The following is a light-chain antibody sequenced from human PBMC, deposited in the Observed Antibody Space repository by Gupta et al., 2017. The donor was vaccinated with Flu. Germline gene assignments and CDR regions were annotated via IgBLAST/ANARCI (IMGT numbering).Light chain of an antibody. Sequence: ATLSLSPGERATLSCRASQSVSTYLAWYQQKPGQAPRLLIYDASNRATGIPARFSGSGSGTDSTLTISSLEPEDFAVYYCQQRSNWPPNTFGQGTRLEIK. V-gene: IGKV3-11*01. J-gene: IGKJ5*01. CDR2: DAS. CDR3: QQRSNWPPNT. CDR1: QSVSTY.